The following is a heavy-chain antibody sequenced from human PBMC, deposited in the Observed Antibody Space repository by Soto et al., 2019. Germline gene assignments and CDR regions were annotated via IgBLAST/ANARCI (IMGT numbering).Heavy chain of an antibody. CDR3: GRDLATIFGGAY. CDR2: ISYDGSYK. CDR1: GFTFSSYG. Sequence: QVQLVESGGGVVQPGRSLRPSCAASGFTFSSYGMHWVRQAPGKGLEWVALISYDGSYKYYADSVQGRFTISRDNSKNTLYLQMDSLYSGDTAVYYCGRDLATIFGGAYWGQGTLVTVSS. J-gene: IGHJ4*02. D-gene: IGHD3-3*01. V-gene: IGHV3-30*03.